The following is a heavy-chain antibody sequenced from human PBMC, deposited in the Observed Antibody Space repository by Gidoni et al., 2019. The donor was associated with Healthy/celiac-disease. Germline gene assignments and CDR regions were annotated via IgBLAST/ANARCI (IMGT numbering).Heavy chain of an antibody. V-gene: IGHV4-39*01. CDR1: GGSIISIRYY. Sequence: QLQLQQSRPGLVKPSETLSPSRTVSGGSIISIRYYSGWIRQPPGKGMDWIGSIYHSGSTYYNRSLKSRVTISVDTAKNQYSRKLRSVTAADKAVYYCARQPGYYDSDSWWYYYGMDVWGQGTTVTVSS. CDR2: IYHSGST. D-gene: IGHD3-22*01. CDR3: ARQPGYYDSDSWWYYYGMDV. J-gene: IGHJ6*02.